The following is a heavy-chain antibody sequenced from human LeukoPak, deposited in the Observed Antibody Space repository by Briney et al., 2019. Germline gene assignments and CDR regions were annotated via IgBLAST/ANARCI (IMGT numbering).Heavy chain of an antibody. V-gene: IGHV4-34*01. D-gene: IGHD3-16*02. Sequence: SETLSLTCAVYGGSFSGYYWSWIRQPPGKGLEGIGEINHSGSTNYNPSLKSRVTISVDTSKNQFSLKLSSVTAADPAVYYCARGFPDYVWGSYRRNWFDPWGQGTLVTVSS. CDR2: INHSGST. J-gene: IGHJ5*02. CDR1: GGSFSGYY. CDR3: ARGFPDYVWGSYRRNWFDP.